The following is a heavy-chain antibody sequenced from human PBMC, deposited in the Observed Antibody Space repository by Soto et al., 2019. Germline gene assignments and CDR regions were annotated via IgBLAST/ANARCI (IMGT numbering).Heavy chain of an antibody. CDR3: ARDYGDYVEGGHFDY. Sequence: QVQLVESGGGVVQPGRSLRLSCAASGFTFSSYGMHWVRQAPGKGLEWVAVIWYDGSNKYYADSVKGRFTISRDNSKNTLYLQMNSLRAEDTAVYYCARDYGDYVEGGHFDYWGHGTLVTVSS. D-gene: IGHD4-17*01. CDR2: IWYDGSNK. J-gene: IGHJ4*01. V-gene: IGHV3-33*01. CDR1: GFTFSSYG.